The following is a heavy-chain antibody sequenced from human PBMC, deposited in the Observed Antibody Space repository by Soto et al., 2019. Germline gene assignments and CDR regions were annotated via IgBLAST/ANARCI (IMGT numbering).Heavy chain of an antibody. V-gene: IGHV1-3*01. CDR2: INAGNGNT. CDR1: VYTFTSYA. Sequence: ASVKVSCKASVYTFTSYAMHWVRQAPGQRLEWMGWINAGNGNTKYSQKFQGRVTITRDTSASTAYMELSSLRSEDTAVYYCARSIAVAGTFDYWGQGTLVTVSS. D-gene: IGHD6-19*01. J-gene: IGHJ4*02. CDR3: ARSIAVAGTFDY.